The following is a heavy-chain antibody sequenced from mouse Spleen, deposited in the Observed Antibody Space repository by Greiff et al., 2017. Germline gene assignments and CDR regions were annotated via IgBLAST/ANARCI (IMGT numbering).Heavy chain of an antibody. J-gene: IGHJ1*01. CDR1: GYAFSSYW. V-gene: IGHV1-80*01. Sequence: QVQPQQSGAELVKPGASVKISCKASGYAFSSYWMNWVKQRPGKGLEWIGQIYPGDGDTNYNGKFKGKATLTADKSSSTAYMQLSSLTSEDSAVYFCARSRRSPLGRNWYFDVWGAGTTVTVSS. CDR3: ARSRRSPLGRNWYFDV. CDR2: IYPGDGDT. D-gene: IGHD4-1*01.